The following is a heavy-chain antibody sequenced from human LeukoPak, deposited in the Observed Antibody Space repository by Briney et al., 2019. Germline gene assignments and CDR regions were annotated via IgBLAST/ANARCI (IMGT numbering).Heavy chain of an antibody. CDR2: ISSSSSYI. V-gene: IGHV3-21*01. J-gene: IGHJ4*02. CDR1: GFTFSSYS. CDR3: AGQPHAHQLGLPYLFDY. Sequence: GGSLRLSCAASGFTFSSYSMNWVRQAPGKGLEWVSSISSSSSYIYYADSVKGRFTISRDNAKNSLYLQMNSLRAEDTAVYYCAGQPHAHQLGLPYLFDYWGQGTLVTVSS. D-gene: IGHD6-6*01.